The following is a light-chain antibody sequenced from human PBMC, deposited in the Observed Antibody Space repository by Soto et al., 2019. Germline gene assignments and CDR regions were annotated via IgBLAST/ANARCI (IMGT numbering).Light chain of an antibody. V-gene: IGKV1-39*01. CDR1: QSISGY. CDR3: QQSYSTLIT. Sequence: DFQMTQSPSSLSAFVGDRVTITCRASQSISGYLNWYQQKPGKAPKLLIFATSSLQSGVPSRFSGSGSGTDFTLTISSLQREDFAIYYCQQSYSTLITFGQGTRLEIK. CDR2: ATS. J-gene: IGKJ5*01.